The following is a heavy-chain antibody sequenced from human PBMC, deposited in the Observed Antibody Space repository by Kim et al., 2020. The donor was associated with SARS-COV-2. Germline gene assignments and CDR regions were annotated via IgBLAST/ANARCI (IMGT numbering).Heavy chain of an antibody. CDR3: ASAYSYDIYYFDY. V-gene: IGHV3-33*01. CDR1: GFTFSSYG. J-gene: IGHJ4*02. D-gene: IGHD5-18*01. Sequence: GGSLRLSCVASGFTFSSYGMHWVRQAPGKGLEWVAFIWYDGSNKYYADSVRDRFTISRDNSMNTLFLQMNSLRAEDTAVYYCASAYSYDIYYFDYWGQGTLVTVSS. CDR2: IWYDGSNK.